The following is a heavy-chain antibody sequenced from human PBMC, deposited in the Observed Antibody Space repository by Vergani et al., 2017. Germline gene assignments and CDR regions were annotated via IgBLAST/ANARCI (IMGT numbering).Heavy chain of an antibody. CDR2: INWNGGST. Sequence: VPPVASGGGVVRPGGSLRLSCAASGFTFDDYGMSWVRQAPGKGLEWVSGINWNGGSTGYADSVKGRFTISRDNAKNSLYLQMNSLRAEDTALYHCARVLSLSLASGRGFDPWGQGTLVTVSS. CDR1: GFTFDDYG. V-gene: IGHV3-20*01. CDR3: ARVLSLSLASGRGFDP. D-gene: IGHD2/OR15-2a*01. J-gene: IGHJ5*02.